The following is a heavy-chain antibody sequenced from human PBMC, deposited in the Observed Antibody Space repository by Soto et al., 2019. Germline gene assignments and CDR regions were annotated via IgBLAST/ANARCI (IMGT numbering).Heavy chain of an antibody. CDR1: GFTFSSYA. D-gene: IGHD6-6*01. J-gene: IGHJ2*01. CDR3: ASGEYSSSSFPDLWYFDL. V-gene: IGHV3-30-3*01. Sequence: GGSLRLSCAASGFTFSSYAMHWVRQAPGKGLGWVAVISYDGSNKYCADSVKGRFTISRDNSKNTLYLQMNSLRAEDTAVYYCASGEYSSSSFPDLWYFDLWGRGTLVTVSS. CDR2: ISYDGSNK.